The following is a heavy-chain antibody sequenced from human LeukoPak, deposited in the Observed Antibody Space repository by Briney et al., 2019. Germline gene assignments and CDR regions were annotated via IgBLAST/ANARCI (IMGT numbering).Heavy chain of an antibody. J-gene: IGHJ4*02. D-gene: IGHD6-6*01. Sequence: SETLSLTCTVSGGSISSYYWSWIRQPPGKGLEWIGYIYYSGSTNYNPSLKSRVTISVDTSKNQFSLKLSSVTAADTAVYYCARARGSSSSYFDYWGQGTLVTASS. CDR2: IYYSGST. CDR3: ARARGSSSSYFDY. CDR1: GGSISSYY. V-gene: IGHV4-59*01.